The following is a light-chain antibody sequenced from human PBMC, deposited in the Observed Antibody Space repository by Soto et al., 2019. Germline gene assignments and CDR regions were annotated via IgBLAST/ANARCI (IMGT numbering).Light chain of an antibody. CDR2: DAS. Sequence: DIQMTQSPSTLSASVGDRVTITCRASQSISTWLAWYQQQPGKAPKLLIYDASSLQSGVPSRFSGSGSGTEFTLTISSLQPDDFATFYCQQYNSYSPITFGQGTRLE. CDR1: QSISTW. V-gene: IGKV1-5*01. CDR3: QQYNSYSPIT. J-gene: IGKJ5*01.